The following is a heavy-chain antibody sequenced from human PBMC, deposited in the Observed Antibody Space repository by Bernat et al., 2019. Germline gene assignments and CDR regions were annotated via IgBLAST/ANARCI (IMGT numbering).Heavy chain of an antibody. D-gene: IGHD3-10*01. CDR3: AKAPVMRITMVRGKYYFDY. J-gene: IGHJ4*02. CDR1: GFTFSSYA. CDR2: ISGSGGTT. Sequence: EVLVLESGGGLVQPGGSLRLSCAASGFTFSSYAMSWVRQAPGKGLAWVSGISGSGGTTYYADSVKGRFTISRDNSKNTLYLQMNSLRAEDTAVYYCAKAPVMRITMVRGKYYFDYWGQGTLVTVSS. V-gene: IGHV3-23*01.